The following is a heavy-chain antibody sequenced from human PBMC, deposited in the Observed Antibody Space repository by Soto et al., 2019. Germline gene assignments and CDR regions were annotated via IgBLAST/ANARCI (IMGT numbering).Heavy chain of an antibody. CDR2: ISNDESNK. CDR1: GFTFSTYG. V-gene: IGHV3-30*03. J-gene: IGHJ3*01. Sequence: QVQLVESGGGVVQPGRSLRLSCAASGFTFSTYGLHWVRQAPGKGLEWVAFISNDESNKYYADSVKGRFTISRDNXXXXXXXXMXXXXXXXXXXXXXTKXADAFDVWGQGTMVTVSS. CDR3: TKXADAFDV. D-gene: IGHD3-3*01.